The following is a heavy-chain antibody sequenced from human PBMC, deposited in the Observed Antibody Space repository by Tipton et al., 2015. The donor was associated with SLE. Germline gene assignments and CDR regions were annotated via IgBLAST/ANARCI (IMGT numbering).Heavy chain of an antibody. J-gene: IGHJ5*02. Sequence: LRLSCTVSNGSITSLYDYWGWVRQPPGKGLEWLGSVYYSGRNNYNPSLKTRVTMSVDTSKSQFSLKLTSVTAADTAVYYCARTTEYFDPWGQGTLVTVSS. D-gene: IGHD1-1*01. CDR1: NGSITSLYDY. CDR3: ARTTEYFDP. V-gene: IGHV4-39*07. CDR2: VYYSGRN.